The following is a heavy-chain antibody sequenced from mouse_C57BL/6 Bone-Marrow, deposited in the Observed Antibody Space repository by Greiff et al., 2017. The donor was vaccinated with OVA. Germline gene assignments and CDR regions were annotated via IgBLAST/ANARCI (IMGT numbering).Heavy chain of an antibody. CDR3: ARRSASYVVYLDY. CDR2: LYCGDDK. V-gene: IGHV8-12*01. J-gene: IGHJ2*01. D-gene: IGHD1-1*02. CDR1: GYSLSTSGMG. Sequence: QVTLKVSGPGILQPSQSLSLTCSFSGYSLSTSGMGLSWNRQPSGKGLVWLVHLYCGDDKRNHPSLKSRLTISKDTSRNQVFLKITSVDTAVTATYYGARRSASYVVYLDYWGQGTTLTVSS.